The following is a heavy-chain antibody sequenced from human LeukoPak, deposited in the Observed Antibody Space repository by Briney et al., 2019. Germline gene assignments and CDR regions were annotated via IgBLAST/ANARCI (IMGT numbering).Heavy chain of an antibody. D-gene: IGHD2-21*02. J-gene: IGHJ4*02. CDR3: AKDFVVVPGNVNYFDY. CDR1: GFTVSSNY. Sequence: PGGSLRLSCAASGFTVSSNYMSWVRQAPGKGLEWVSVIYSGGRTYNADSVKGRFTVSRDNSKNTLYVQMKSLRAEDTAVYYCAKDFVVVPGNVNYFDYWGQGTLVTVSS. V-gene: IGHV3-66*01. CDR2: IYSGGRT.